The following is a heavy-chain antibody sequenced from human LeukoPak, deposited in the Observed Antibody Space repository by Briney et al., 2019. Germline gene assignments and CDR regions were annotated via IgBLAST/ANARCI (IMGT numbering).Heavy chain of an antibody. D-gene: IGHD1-26*01. V-gene: IGHV3-15*01. CDR1: GFAFTSAW. CDR2: IKSEADGGTS. Sequence: GGSLRLSCGASGFAFTSAWMTWVRQAPGKGLEWVGRIKSEADGGTSDYATAVKGRFIISRDNAKNSLYLQMNSLRAEDTAVYYCACRIVGAMRWGQGTLVTVSS. CDR3: ACRIVGAMR. J-gene: IGHJ4*02.